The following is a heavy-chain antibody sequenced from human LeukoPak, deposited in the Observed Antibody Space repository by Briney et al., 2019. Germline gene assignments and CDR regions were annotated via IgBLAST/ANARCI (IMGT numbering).Heavy chain of an antibody. D-gene: IGHD6-19*01. CDR3: ANTIAVAGFYYYYGMDV. CDR1: GFTFSSYG. V-gene: IGHV3-30*02. CDR2: IRFDGNEN. Sequence: GGSLRLSCAASGFTFSSYGMHWVRQAPGKGLEWVAFIRFDGNENYYADSVKGRFTISRDNSKNTLYLQMNSLRADDTAIYYCANTIAVAGFYYYYGMDVWGQGTLVTVSS. J-gene: IGHJ6*02.